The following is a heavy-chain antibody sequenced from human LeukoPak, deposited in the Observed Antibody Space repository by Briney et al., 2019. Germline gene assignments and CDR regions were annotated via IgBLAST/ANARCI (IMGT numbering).Heavy chain of an antibody. CDR1: GFTFSDYY. J-gene: IGHJ4*02. Sequence: GGSLRLSCAASGFTFSDYYMSWIRQAPGKGLEWVSYISSSGSTIYYADSVKGRFTISRDNAKNSLYLQMNSLRAEDTAVYYCARIPREVRGSLWFGELRYFDYWGQGTLVTVSS. CDR3: ARIPREVRGSLWFGELRYFDY. D-gene: IGHD3-10*01. V-gene: IGHV3-11*01. CDR2: ISSSGSTI.